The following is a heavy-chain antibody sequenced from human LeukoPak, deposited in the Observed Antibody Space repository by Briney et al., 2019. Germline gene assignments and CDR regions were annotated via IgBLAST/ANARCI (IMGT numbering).Heavy chain of an antibody. Sequence: GGSLRLSCAASGFTFSSFAMSWVRQAPGKGLDWVSAISGSGGSTYYAESVKGRFTISRDNSKNTLYLQMSSLRADDTAVYYCVRDDDRPDNGLDYWGQGTLVTVSS. CDR3: VRDDDRPDNGLDY. J-gene: IGHJ4*02. CDR1: GFTFSSFA. V-gene: IGHV3-23*01. D-gene: IGHD3-22*01. CDR2: ISGSGGST.